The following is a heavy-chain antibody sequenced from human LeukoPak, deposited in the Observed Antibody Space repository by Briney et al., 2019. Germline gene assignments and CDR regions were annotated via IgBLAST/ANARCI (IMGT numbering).Heavy chain of an antibody. CDR2: VSANNGDT. Sequence: ASVKVSCKASGYTFTSYGISWVRQAPGQGLEWMGWVSANNGDTNYAQKYQGRVTMTTDASTSTAYMELRSLTSDDTAVYYCASYDSSGYYYVLDYWGQGTLVTVSS. J-gene: IGHJ4*02. CDR1: GYTFTSYG. CDR3: ASYDSSGYYYVLDY. D-gene: IGHD3-22*01. V-gene: IGHV1-18*01.